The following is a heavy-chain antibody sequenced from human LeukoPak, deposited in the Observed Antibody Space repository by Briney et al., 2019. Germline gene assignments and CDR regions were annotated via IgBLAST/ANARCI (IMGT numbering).Heavy chain of an antibody. Sequence: GGSLRLSCAASGFTFSSYGMHWVRQAPGKGLEWVAFIRYDGSNKYYADSVKGRFTISRDHSMNTLYLQMNSLRAEDTAVYSCAKGLDGYIPRIFDQWGQGTLVTVSS. CDR2: IRYDGSNK. CDR1: GFTFSSYG. V-gene: IGHV3-30*02. D-gene: IGHD5-24*01. CDR3: AKGLDGYIPRIFDQ. J-gene: IGHJ4*02.